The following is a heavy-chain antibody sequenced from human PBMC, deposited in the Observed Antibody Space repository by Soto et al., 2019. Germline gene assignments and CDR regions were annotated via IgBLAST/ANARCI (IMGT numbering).Heavy chain of an antibody. CDR3: ARALYGGNHGGTIDY. V-gene: IGHV4-59*01. Sequence: QVQLQESGPGLVKPSETLSLTCTVSGGSISSYYWSWIRQPPGKGLEWIGYIYYSGSTNYNPSLKSLVTISVDTSKNQFSLKLSSVTAADTAVYYCARALYGGNHGGTIDYWGQGTLVTVSS. D-gene: IGHD4-17*01. CDR1: GGSISSYY. J-gene: IGHJ4*02. CDR2: IYYSGST.